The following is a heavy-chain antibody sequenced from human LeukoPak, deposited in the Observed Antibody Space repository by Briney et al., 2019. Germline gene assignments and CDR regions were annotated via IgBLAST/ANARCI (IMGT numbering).Heavy chain of an antibody. CDR3: AREIPGRIAADC. Sequence: EPGGSLRLSCAASGFTFSDYSMNWVRQAPGKGLEWISYIGGRGDGISYADSVKGRFTISRDNAKNSLFLQMNRLRGEDTAIYFCAREIPGRIAADCWGQGTLVTVSS. CDR2: IGGRGDGI. J-gene: IGHJ4*02. D-gene: IGHD2-15*01. CDR1: GFTFSDYS. V-gene: IGHV3-48*01.